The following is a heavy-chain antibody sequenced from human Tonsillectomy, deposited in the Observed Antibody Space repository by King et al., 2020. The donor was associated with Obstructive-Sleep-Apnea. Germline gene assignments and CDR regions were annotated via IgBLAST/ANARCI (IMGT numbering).Heavy chain of an antibody. CDR2: ISSSSTYI. J-gene: IGHJ6*02. Sequence: VQLVESGGGLVKPGGSLRLSCEASGLTFSPYTMNWVRQAPGKGLEWVSSISSSSTYIYYAESVKGRFTITRDNAKNSLYLQMNSLRVHDTAVYYCAREQRQPQGVVVVPAANYGMDVWGQGTTVTVSS. CDR1: GLTFSPYT. V-gene: IGHV3-21*06. D-gene: IGHD2-2*01. CDR3: AREQRQPQGVVVVPAANYGMDV.